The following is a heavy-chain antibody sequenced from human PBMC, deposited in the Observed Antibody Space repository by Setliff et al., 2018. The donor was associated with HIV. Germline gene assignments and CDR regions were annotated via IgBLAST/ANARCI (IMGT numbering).Heavy chain of an antibody. Sequence: GGSLRLSCAASGFTVSTYYMSWVRQAPGKGLEWISTIYSGGDTYHADSVKGRVTLSRDNSKNTLYLQMNSLRPEDTAVYYCVRALTGAGTFDVWGQGTMVTVSS. CDR1: GFTVSTYY. CDR2: IYSGGDT. V-gene: IGHV3-53*05. CDR3: VRALTGAGTFDV. D-gene: IGHD7-27*01. J-gene: IGHJ3*01.